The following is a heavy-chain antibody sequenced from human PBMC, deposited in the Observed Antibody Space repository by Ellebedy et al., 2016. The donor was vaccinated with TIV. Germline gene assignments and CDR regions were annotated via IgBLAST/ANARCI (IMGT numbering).Heavy chain of an antibody. D-gene: IGHD4-17*01. CDR2: IIPIFGTA. Sequence: SVKVSCXASGGTFSSYTISWVRQAPGQGLEWMGGIIPIFGTANYAQKFQGRVTITADESTSTAYMELSSLRSEDTAVYYCARVGNDYGFTRAPDYWGQGTLVTVSS. CDR1: GGTFSSYT. V-gene: IGHV1-69*13. J-gene: IGHJ4*02. CDR3: ARVGNDYGFTRAPDY.